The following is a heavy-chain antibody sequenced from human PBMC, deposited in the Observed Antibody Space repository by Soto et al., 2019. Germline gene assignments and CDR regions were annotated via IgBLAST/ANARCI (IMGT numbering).Heavy chain of an antibody. CDR1: GFNFGSYG. CDR3: ANDISWELPGNGMAV. V-gene: IGHV3-9*01. D-gene: IGHD1-26*01. CDR2: ISWNSGSI. J-gene: IGHJ6*02. Sequence: GGSLRLSCSASGFNFGSYGMSWVRQAPGKGLEWVSGISWNSGSIGYADSVKGRFTISRDNAKNSLYLQMNSLRAEDTALYYCANDISWELPGNGMAVWGQGTTVTVSS.